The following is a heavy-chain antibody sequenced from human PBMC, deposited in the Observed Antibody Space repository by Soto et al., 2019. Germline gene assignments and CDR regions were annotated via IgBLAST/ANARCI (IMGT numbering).Heavy chain of an antibody. CDR3: ARAAPRFCCGGRCCSVRYD. Sequence: SETLSLTCAVYGGSFSGYYWSWIRQPPGKGLEWIGEINHSGSTNYNPSLKSRVTISVDTSKNQFSLKLSSVTAADTAVYYCARAAPRFCCGGRCCSVRYDCGQGSLVPGSA. V-gene: IGHV4-34*01. CDR2: INHSGST. J-gene: IGHJ4*02. D-gene: IGHD2-15*01. CDR1: GGSFSGYY.